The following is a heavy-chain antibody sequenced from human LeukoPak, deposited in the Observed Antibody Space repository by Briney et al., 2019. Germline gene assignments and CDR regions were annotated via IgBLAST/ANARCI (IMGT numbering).Heavy chain of an antibody. V-gene: IGHV3-7*03. Sequence: QPGGSLRLSCAASGFTFNHYWMTWVRQAPERGLEWVANIKQDGSEKYYVDSVKGRFTVSRDNAKNSVYLQMNSLRVEDTAVYYCARDPHGGWNDGWYFDLWGRGTLVTVSS. D-gene: IGHD1-1*01. CDR1: GFTFNHYW. CDR3: ARDPHGGWNDGWYFDL. J-gene: IGHJ2*01. CDR2: IKQDGSEK.